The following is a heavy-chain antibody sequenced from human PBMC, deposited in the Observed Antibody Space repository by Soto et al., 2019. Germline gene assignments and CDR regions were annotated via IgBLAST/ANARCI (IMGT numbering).Heavy chain of an antibody. J-gene: IGHJ4*02. Sequence: QVQLVQSGAEVKKPGASVKVSCKASGYTFTSYGISWVRQAPGQGLEWMGWISAYNGNTNYAQKLQGRVTMTTDTSASTAYLELRSLRSDDTALYYCARDSGSYYLRNRVDYWGQGTLVTVSS. CDR1: GYTFTSYG. CDR2: ISAYNGNT. D-gene: IGHD1-26*01. CDR3: ARDSGSYYLRNRVDY. V-gene: IGHV1-18*04.